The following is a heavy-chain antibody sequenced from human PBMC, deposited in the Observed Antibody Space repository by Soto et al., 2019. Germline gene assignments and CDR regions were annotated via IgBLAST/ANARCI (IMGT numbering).Heavy chain of an antibody. D-gene: IGHD2-2*01. V-gene: IGHV1-3*01. Sequence: ASVKVSCKASGYTFTSYAMHWVRQAPGQRLEWMGWINAGNGNTKYSQKFQGRVTITRDTSASTAYMELSSLRSEDTAVYYCARDRAPYCSSTSCYFSVDYMDVWGKGTTVTVSS. J-gene: IGHJ6*03. CDR2: INAGNGNT. CDR1: GYTFTSYA. CDR3: ARDRAPYCSSTSCYFSVDYMDV.